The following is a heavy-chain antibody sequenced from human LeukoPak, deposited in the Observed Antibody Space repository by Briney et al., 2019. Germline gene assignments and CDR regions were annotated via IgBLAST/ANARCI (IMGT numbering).Heavy chain of an antibody. D-gene: IGHD6-13*01. CDR3: AKLDRGDYSSTPVPYYNYYMNV. CDR2: ITSSSNLI. Sequence: GGSLRLSCAASGFTFSYYSMTWVRQAPGRGLEWVSCITSSSNLIFYSDSVRGRFTISRDNAKNLLYLHMNSLRVEDTAVYYCAKLDRGDYSSTPVPYYNYYMNVWGKGTTVTASS. CDR1: GFTFSYYS. V-gene: IGHV3-21*06. J-gene: IGHJ6*03.